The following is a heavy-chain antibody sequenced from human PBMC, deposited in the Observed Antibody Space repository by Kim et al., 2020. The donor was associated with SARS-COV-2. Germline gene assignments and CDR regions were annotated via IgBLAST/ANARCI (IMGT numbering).Heavy chain of an antibody. CDR2: T. J-gene: IGHJ4*02. D-gene: IGHD3-10*01. CDR3: ARRSSGTSPVN. Sequence: TKYSQKFQGRVTFTSDTSASTAFMELSSLTSEDTAVYYCARRSSGTSPVNWGQGTLVTVSS. V-gene: IGHV1-3*01.